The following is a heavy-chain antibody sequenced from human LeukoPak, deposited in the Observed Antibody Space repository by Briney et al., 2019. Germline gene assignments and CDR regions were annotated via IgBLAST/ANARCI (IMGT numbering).Heavy chain of an antibody. Sequence: GGSLRLSCAASGFTFSSYAMHWVRQAPGKGLEWVAVISYDGSNKYYADSVKGRFTISRDNSKNTLYLQMNSLKTDDTGVYYCTTGLGSSWHYYYYAMDVWGQGTTVTVSS. D-gene: IGHD6-13*01. CDR3: TTGLGSSWHYYYYAMDV. V-gene: IGHV3-30-3*01. CDR1: GFTFSSYA. J-gene: IGHJ6*02. CDR2: ISYDGSNK.